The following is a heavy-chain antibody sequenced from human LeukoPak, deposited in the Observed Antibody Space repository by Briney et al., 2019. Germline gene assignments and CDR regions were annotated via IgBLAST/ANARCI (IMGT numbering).Heavy chain of an antibody. J-gene: IGHJ4*02. CDR3: ARDGDSSGWPNPFDY. Sequence: ASVKVSCKASGYTFTSYGISWVRQAPGQGLEWMGWISAYNGNTNYAQKLQGRVTMTTDTSTSTAYMELRSLRSDDTAVYYCARDGDSSGWPNPFDYWGQGTLVTVSS. CDR2: ISAYNGNT. CDR1: GYTFTSYG. D-gene: IGHD6-19*01. V-gene: IGHV1-18*01.